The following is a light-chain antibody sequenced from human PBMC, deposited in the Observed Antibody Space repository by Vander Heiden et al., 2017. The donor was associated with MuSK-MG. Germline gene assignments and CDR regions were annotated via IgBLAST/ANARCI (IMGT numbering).Light chain of an antibody. V-gene: IGKV1-39*01. CDR3: QQGDSTLPWT. CDR2: AAS. J-gene: IGKJ1*01. Sequence: DIQMTQSPSSLSASVGDRVTITCRASETINTYLNWYQQKPGKAPKLLIYAASNLESGVPSKFSGSGSGTDFTLTISSLQPEDFAPYYCQQGDSTLPWTFGQGTKVEIK. CDR1: ETINTY.